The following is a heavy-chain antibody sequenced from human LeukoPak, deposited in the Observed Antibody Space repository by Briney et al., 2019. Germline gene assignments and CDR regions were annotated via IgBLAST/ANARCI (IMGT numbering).Heavy chain of an antibody. CDR1: GGTFSSYA. D-gene: IGHD4-17*01. CDR2: IIPIFGTA. Sequence: SVKVSCKASGGTFSSYAISWVRQAPGQGLEWMGGIIPIFGTANYAQKFQGRVTITRDTSASTAYMELSSLRSEDTAVYYCARIGWSTTWVSFNYYGMDVWGQGTTVTVSS. J-gene: IGHJ6*02. CDR3: ARIGWSTTWVSFNYYGMDV. V-gene: IGHV1-69*05.